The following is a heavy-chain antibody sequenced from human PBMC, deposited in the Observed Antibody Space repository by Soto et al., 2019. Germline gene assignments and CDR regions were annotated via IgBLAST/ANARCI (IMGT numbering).Heavy chain of an antibody. V-gene: IGHV1-2*02. CDR2: INPNSGGT. D-gene: IGHD3-10*01. Sequence: ASVKVSCKASGYTFTGYYMHWVRQAPGQGLEWMGWINPNSGGTNYAQKFQGRVTMTRDTSISTAYMELSRLRSDDTAVYYCARVGITMVRGVPLWFDPWGQGTMVTVSS. J-gene: IGHJ5*02. CDR1: GYTFTGYY. CDR3: ARVGITMVRGVPLWFDP.